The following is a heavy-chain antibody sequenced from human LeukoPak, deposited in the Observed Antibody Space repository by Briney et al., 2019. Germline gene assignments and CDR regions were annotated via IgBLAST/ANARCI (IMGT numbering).Heavy chain of an antibody. V-gene: IGHV3-21*01. J-gene: IGHJ4*02. CDR3: GRQAAPDY. D-gene: IGHD2-15*01. CDR2: ISHISSNI. Sequence: GGSLRLSCAASGFTFSSYSMNWVRQAPGQGLEWVSSISHISSNIYYADSVKGRFTISRDNAKNSLYLQMHSLRAKDTAVYYCGRQAAPDYWGQGTLVTVSS. CDR1: GFTFSSYS.